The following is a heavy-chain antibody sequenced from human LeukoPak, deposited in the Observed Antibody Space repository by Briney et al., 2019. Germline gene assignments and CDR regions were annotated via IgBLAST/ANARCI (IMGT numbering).Heavy chain of an antibody. Sequence: PGRSLRLSCVASGFTFSHYGMHWVRQAPGKGREWVAVLSYDGSKNYYADSLKGRFTISRDNSKNTLYLEMNSLTTEDTAIYYCARQTGGAFDIWGQGTMVTVSS. J-gene: IGHJ3*02. D-gene: IGHD3-16*01. CDR2: LSYDGSKN. CDR1: GFTFSHYG. V-gene: IGHV3-30*03. CDR3: ARQTGGAFDI.